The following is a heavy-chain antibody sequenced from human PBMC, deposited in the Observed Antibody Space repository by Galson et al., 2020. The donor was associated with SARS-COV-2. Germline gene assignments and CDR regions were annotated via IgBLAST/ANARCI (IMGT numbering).Heavy chain of an antibody. CDR3: ARAHTSITMIVVAIPEAFDI. D-gene: IGHD3-22*01. CDR1: GGTISSYY. V-gene: IGHV4-59*01. Sequence: SETLSLTCTVSGGTISSYYWSWIRQPPAKALEWIGYIYYSESHNYNPSLKSRVTISVDTSKNQFSLKLSSVTAADTAVYYCARAHTSITMIVVAIPEAFDIWGQGTMVTVSS. J-gene: IGHJ3*02. CDR2: IYYSESH.